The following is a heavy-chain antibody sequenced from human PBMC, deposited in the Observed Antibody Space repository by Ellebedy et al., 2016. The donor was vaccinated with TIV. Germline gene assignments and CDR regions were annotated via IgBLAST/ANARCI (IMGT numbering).Heavy chain of an antibody. V-gene: IGHV1-46*01. Sequence: MPGGSLRLSCAASGFTFTSYAMHWVRQAPGQGLEWMGIINPSGGDTNYAQRFRGRVTMTRDTSTSTMYMELTSLKSEDTAVYYCARGRYGSNWYYFDSWGQGTLVTVSS. CDR3: ARGRYGSNWYYFDS. CDR1: GFTFTSYA. J-gene: IGHJ4*02. CDR2: INPSGGDT. D-gene: IGHD6-13*01.